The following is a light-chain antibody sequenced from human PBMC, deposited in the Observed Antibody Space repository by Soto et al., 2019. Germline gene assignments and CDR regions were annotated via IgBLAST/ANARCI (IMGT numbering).Light chain of an antibody. J-gene: IGKJ4*01. CDR3: QQRSMWPLT. V-gene: IGKV3-11*01. Sequence: EIVLTQSPATLSLSPGERDTLSCRTSQRISSYLAWYKKKLGQAPRLLIYDASNRATGISARFSGSGSGTDFSLTISSLEPEDLAVYYCQQRSMWPLTFGGGTKVDIK. CDR2: DAS. CDR1: QRISSY.